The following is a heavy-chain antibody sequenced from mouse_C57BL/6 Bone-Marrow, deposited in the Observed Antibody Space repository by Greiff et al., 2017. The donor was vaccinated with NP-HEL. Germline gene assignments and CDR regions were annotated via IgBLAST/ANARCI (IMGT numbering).Heavy chain of an antibody. CDR2: IDPENGDT. Sequence: EVQLQQSGAELVRPGASVKLSCTASGFNIKDDYMHWVKQRPEQGLEWIGWIDPENGDTEYASKFQGKATITADTSSNTAYLQLSSLTSEDTAVDYYTTWGDSNYDYWGQGTTLTVSS. CDR3: TTWGDSNYDY. J-gene: IGHJ2*01. CDR1: GFNIKDDY. D-gene: IGHD2-5*01. V-gene: IGHV14-4*01.